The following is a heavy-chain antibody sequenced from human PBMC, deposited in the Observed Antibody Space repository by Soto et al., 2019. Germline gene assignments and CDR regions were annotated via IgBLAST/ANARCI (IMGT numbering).Heavy chain of an antibody. Sequence: ASVKVSCKASGYTFTSYYMHWVRQAPGQGLEWMGMISPSSGSTSYAQKLQGRVTMTRDTSTSTAYMELRSLRSDDTAVYYCARGRNWWFDPWGQGTLVTVSS. V-gene: IGHV1-46*01. J-gene: IGHJ5*02. CDR1: GYTFTSYY. CDR2: ISPSSGST. CDR3: ARGRNWWFDP.